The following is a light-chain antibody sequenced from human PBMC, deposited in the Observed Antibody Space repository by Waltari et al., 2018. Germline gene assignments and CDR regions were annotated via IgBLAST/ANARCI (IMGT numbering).Light chain of an antibody. J-gene: IGKJ2*01. CDR2: AAS. Sequence: DIEMTHSLSSLPASVGDNVTITCRARQRVTNYLNWYRQRPGKAPELLIYAASSLHTGVPSRFSGSRSGTTFTLIISSLQPEDFATYYCQQSYSTPVTFGPGTKLEIK. CDR3: QQSYSTPVT. CDR1: QRVTNY. V-gene: IGKV1-39*01.